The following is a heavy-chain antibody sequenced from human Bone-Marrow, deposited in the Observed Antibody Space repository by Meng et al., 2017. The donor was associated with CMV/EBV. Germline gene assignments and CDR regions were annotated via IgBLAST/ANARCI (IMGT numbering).Heavy chain of an antibody. J-gene: IGHJ3*02. CDR3: SRELADRGDDAFDI. V-gene: IGHV4-59*01. CDR1: GGSISSYY. D-gene: IGHD2-15*01. Sequence: SETLSLTCTVSGGSISSYYWSWIRQPPGKGLEWIGYIYYSGSTNYNPSLKSRVTISVDTSKNQFSLKLSSVTAADTAGYYCSRELADRGDDAFDIWGQGTMVTVSS. CDR2: IYYSGST.